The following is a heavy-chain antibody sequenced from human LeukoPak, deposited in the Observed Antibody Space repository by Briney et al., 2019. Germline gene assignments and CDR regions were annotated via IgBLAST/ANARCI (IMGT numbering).Heavy chain of an antibody. CDR3: ARGEASSSTSLDY. Sequence: SETLSLTCTVSGGSISSSSYYWGWIRQPPGKGLEWIGSIYYSGSTYYNPSLKSRVTISVDTSKNQFSLKLSSVTAADTAVYYCARGEASSSTSLDYWGQGTLVTVSS. CDR1: GGSISSSSYY. V-gene: IGHV4-39*01. J-gene: IGHJ4*02. D-gene: IGHD2-2*01. CDR2: IYYSGST.